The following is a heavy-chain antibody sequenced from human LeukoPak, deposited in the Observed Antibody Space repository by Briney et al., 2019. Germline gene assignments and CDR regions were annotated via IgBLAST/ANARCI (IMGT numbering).Heavy chain of an antibody. V-gene: IGHV3-33*01. CDR2: TLYDGSNK. CDR3: VSLGTNYYGLR. D-gene: IGHD3-10*01. Sequence: PRGCLRLSCAASGFPFSSYGMHWVRQAPGKGLEWVAVTLYDGSNKYYADSVKGRFTISRDNSKNTLYLEMNSLRAEDTAVYYCVSLGTNYYGLRWGQGTLVSVSS. J-gene: IGHJ4*02. CDR1: GFPFSSYG.